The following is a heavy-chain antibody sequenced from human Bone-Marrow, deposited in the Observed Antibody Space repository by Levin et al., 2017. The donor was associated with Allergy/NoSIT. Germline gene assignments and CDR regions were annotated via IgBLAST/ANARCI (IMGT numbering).Heavy chain of an antibody. Sequence: GGSLRLSCKASGFNFSSHVFHWVRQAPGQRLEWMARINGDNAITRYSPNFQGRVTVTRDTSASTAYMELSSLRSEDTAVYYCARDLPGTFDYWGQGTRVTVSS. D-gene: IGHD3-10*01. J-gene: IGHJ4*02. V-gene: IGHV1-3*01. CDR3: ARDLPGTFDY. CDR2: INGDNAIT. CDR1: GFNFSSHV.